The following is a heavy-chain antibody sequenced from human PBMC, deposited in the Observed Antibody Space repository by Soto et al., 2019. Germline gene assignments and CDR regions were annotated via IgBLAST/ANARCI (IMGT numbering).Heavy chain of an antibody. CDR1: GFTFSSYG. V-gene: IGHV3-30*18. CDR3: AKDTVVRNYYYYGMDV. CDR2: ISYDGSNK. J-gene: IGHJ6*02. Sequence: QVQLVESGGGVVQPGRSLRLSCVAAGFTFSSYGMHWVRQAPGKGLEWVAVISYDGSNKYYADSVKGRFTISRDNSKNTVYLQMNSLRAEDTAVYYCAKDTVVRNYYYYGMDVLGQGTTVTVSS. D-gene: IGHD4-17*01.